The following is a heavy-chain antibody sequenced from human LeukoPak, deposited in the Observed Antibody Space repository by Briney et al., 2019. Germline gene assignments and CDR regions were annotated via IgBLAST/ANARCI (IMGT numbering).Heavy chain of an antibody. V-gene: IGHV4-4*07. D-gene: IGHD1-26*01. CDR3: ARTATTEVGATSWFDP. CDR1: GGSISSYY. CDR2: IYTSGST. J-gene: IGHJ5*02. Sequence: SETLSLTCTVSGGSISSYYWSWIRQPAGKGLEWIGRIYTSGSTNYNPSPKSRVTMSVDTSKNQFSLKLSSVTAADTAVYYCARTATTEVGATSWFDPWGQGTLVTVSS.